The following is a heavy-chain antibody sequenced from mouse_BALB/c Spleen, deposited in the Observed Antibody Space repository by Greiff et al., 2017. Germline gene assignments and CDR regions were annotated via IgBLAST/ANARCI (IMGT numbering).Heavy chain of an antibody. D-gene: IGHD1-1*02. Sequence: VQLKESGPELVKPGASVKISCKASGYTFTDYNMHWVKQSHGKSLEWIGYIYPYNGGTGYNQKFKSKATLTVDNSSSTAYMELRSLTSEDSAVYYCARGGENGPYAMDYWGQGTSVTVSS. CDR2: IYPYNGGT. J-gene: IGHJ4*01. CDR3: ARGGENGPYAMDY. CDR1: GYTFTDYN. V-gene: IGHV1S29*02.